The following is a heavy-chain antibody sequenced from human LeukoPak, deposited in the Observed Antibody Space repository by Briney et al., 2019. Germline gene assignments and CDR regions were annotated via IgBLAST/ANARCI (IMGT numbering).Heavy chain of an antibody. J-gene: IGHJ5*02. CDR1: GGSISSGDYY. CDR2: IYYSGST. D-gene: IGHD6-19*01. Sequence: PSQTLSLTCTVSGGSISSGDYYWSWIRQPPGKCLEWIGYIYYSGSTYYNPSLKSRVTISVDTSKNQFSLKLSSVTAADTAVYYCAREGSGIAVAGNGFDPWGQGTLVTVSS. CDR3: AREGSGIAVAGNGFDP. V-gene: IGHV4-30-4*01.